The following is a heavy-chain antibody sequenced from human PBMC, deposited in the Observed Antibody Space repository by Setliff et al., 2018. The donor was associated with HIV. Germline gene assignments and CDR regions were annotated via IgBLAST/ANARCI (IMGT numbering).Heavy chain of an antibody. CDR1: GYSISSGYY. Sequence: SETLSLTCAVSGYSISSGYYWGWIRQPPGKGLEWIGTIYHSGSTYYNPSLKSRVTISVDTSKNQFSLKLSSVTAEDTAKYYCAKGRVGIAARPDAYYFDYWGQGTLVTVSS. CDR2: IYHSGST. D-gene: IGHD6-6*01. J-gene: IGHJ4*02. CDR3: AKGRVGIAARPDAYYFDY. V-gene: IGHV4-38-2*01.